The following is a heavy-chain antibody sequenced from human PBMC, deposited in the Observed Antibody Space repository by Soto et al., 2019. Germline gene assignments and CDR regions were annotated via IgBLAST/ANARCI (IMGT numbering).Heavy chain of an antibody. CDR1: GDTFTSYD. V-gene: IGHV1-8*01. Sequence: ASVKVSCKDSGDTFTSYDINWVRQATGQGLEWMGWMNPNSGNTGYAQKFQGRVTMTRNTSISTAYMELSSLRSDDTAVYYCARGIPPRGMDVWGQGTTVTVSS. CDR3: ARGIPPRGMDV. J-gene: IGHJ6*02. D-gene: IGHD2-21*01. CDR2: MNPNSGNT.